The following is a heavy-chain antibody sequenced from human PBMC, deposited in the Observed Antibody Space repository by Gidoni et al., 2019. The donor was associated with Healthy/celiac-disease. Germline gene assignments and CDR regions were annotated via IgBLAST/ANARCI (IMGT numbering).Heavy chain of an antibody. D-gene: IGHD6-6*01. J-gene: IGHJ5*02. V-gene: IGHV4-31*03. CDR1: GGSISRGGYY. Sequence: QVQLQASGPGLVKPSQTLSLTRTVSGGSISRGGYYWRWIRQHPGKGLEWIGYIDYSGSTYYNPSLKSRVTISVDTSKNQFSLKLSSVTAADTAVYYCAKTSSPDSQGWFDPWGQGTLVTVSS. CDR2: IDYSGST. CDR3: AKTSSPDSQGWFDP.